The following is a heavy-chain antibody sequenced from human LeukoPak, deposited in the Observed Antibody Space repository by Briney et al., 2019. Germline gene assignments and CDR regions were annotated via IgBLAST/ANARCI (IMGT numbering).Heavy chain of an antibody. CDR1: GFTFSDHY. CDR3: ARDHLSITMIVVVIPQPPWFDP. Sequence: AGGSLRLSCAVSGFTFSDHYMDWVRQAPGKGLEWVAVISYDGSNKYYADSVKGRFTISRDNSKNTLYLQMNSLRAEDTAVYYCARDHLSITMIVVVIPQPPWFDPWGQGTLVTVSS. J-gene: IGHJ5*02. CDR2: ISYDGSNK. V-gene: IGHV3-30-3*01. D-gene: IGHD3-22*01.